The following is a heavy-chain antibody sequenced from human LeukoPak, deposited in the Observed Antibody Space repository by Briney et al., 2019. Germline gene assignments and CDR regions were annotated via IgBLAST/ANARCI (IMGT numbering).Heavy chain of an antibody. CDR2: INPNSGGT. CDR1: GYTFTGFY. V-gene: IGHV1-2*02. D-gene: IGHD3-10*01. Sequence: DSLKVSCKASGYTFTGFYHCLRQAPGQGPEWMGWINPNSGGTNHAQKLQGTITITRDTSISTAYIKLTRLKSDDTSVYYCPRDYGSGEGWFDPWGQGTLVTVSS. J-gene: IGHJ5*02. CDR3: PRDYGSGEGWFDP.